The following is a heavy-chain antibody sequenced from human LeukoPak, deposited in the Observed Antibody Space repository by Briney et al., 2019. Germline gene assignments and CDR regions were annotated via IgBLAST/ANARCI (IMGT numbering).Heavy chain of an antibody. CDR1: GGSISSSSYY. J-gene: IGHJ6*03. D-gene: IGHD1-26*01. V-gene: IGHV4-39*07. CDR2: IHYSGST. Sequence: SETLSLTCTVSGGSISSSSYYWAWIRQPPGKGLEWIGSIHYSGSTYYNPSLQSRVTISIDTSKNQFSLKLRFVTAADTAVYYCARVRGSSGSYEYYHYMDVWGKGTTVTISS. CDR3: ARVRGSSGSYEYYHYMDV.